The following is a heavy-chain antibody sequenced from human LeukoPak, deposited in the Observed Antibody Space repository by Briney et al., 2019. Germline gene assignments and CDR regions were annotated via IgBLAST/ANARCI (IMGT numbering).Heavy chain of an antibody. CDR1: GGSISSYY. CDR2: IYYSGST. V-gene: IGHV4-59*08. Sequence: SETLSLTCTVSGGSISSYYWSWIRQPPGKGLGWIGYIYYSGSTNYNPSLKSRVTISVDTSKNQFSLKLSSVTAADTAVYYCARHSKAKRIDYWGQGTLVTVSS. J-gene: IGHJ4*02. CDR3: ARHSKAKRIDY.